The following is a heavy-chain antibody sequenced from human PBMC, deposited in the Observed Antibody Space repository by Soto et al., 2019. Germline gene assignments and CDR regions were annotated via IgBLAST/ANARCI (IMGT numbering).Heavy chain of an antibody. CDR3: ARVALQLERQKRGMDV. J-gene: IGHJ6*02. Sequence: PGGSLRLSCAASGFTFSSYGMHWVRQAPGKGLEWVAVKWYDGSNKYYADSVKGRFTISRDNSKNTLYLQMNSLRVEDTAVYYCARVALQLERQKRGMDVWGQGTTVTVSS. D-gene: IGHD1-1*01. CDR2: KWYDGSNK. V-gene: IGHV3-33*01. CDR1: GFTFSSYG.